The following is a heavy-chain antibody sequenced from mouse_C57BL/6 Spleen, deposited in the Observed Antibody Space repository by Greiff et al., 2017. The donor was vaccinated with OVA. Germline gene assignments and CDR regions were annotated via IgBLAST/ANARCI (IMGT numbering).Heavy chain of an antibody. CDR2: IWTGGGT. CDR1: GFSLTSYA. D-gene: IGHD1-1*01. Sequence: VMLVESGPGLVAPSQSLSITCTVSGFSLTSYAISWVRQPPGKGLEWLGVIWTGGGTNYNSALKSRLSISKDNSKSQVFLKMNSLQTDDTARYYCAGGYYGSSSYYFDYWGQGTTLTVSS. V-gene: IGHV2-9-1*01. J-gene: IGHJ2*01. CDR3: AGGYYGSSSYYFDY.